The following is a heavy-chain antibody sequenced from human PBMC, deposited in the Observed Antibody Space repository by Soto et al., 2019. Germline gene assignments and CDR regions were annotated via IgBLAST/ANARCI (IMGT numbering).Heavy chain of an antibody. CDR3: ARDLTEMWVSWFDP. CDR1: GFTFSSYS. V-gene: IGHV3-48*01. J-gene: IGHJ5*02. D-gene: IGHD1-26*01. Sequence: GGSLRLSCAASGFTFSSYSMNWVRQAPGKGLEWVSYISSSSSTIYYADSVKGRFTISRDNAKNSLYLQMNSLRAEDTAVYYCARDLTEMWVSWFDPWGQGTLVTVS. CDR2: ISSSSSTI.